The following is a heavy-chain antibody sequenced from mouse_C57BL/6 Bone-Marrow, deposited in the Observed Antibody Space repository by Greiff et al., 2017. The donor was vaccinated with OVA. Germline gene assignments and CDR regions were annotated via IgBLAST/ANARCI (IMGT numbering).Heavy chain of an antibody. D-gene: IGHD4-1*01. CDR1: GYTFTSYW. V-gene: IGHV1-55*01. CDR3: ARRLGWFAY. J-gene: IGHJ3*01. CDR2: IYPGSGSP. Sequence: LVESGAELVKPGASVKMSCKASGYTFTSYWITWVKQRPGQGLEWIGDIYPGSGSPNYNEKFKSKATLTVDTSSSTAYMQLSSLTSEDSAVYYCARRLGWFAYWGQGTLVTVSA.